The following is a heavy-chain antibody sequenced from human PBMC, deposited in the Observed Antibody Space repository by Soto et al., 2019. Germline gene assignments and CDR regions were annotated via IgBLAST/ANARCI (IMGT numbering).Heavy chain of an antibody. CDR2: ISSSSSTI. CDR3: AIIVVVTPRLRKKDFDI. V-gene: IGHV3-48*02. Sequence: PGGSLRLSCAASGFTFSSYSMNWVRQAPGKGLEWVSYISSSSSTIYYADSVKGRFPISRDNAKNSLYLQMNSLRDEDTAVYYCAIIVVVTPRLRKKDFDIWGQGTMVTVSS. D-gene: IGHD2-21*02. CDR1: GFTFSSYS. J-gene: IGHJ3*02.